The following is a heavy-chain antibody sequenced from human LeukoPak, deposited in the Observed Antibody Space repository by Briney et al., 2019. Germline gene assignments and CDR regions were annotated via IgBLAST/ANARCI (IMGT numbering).Heavy chain of an antibody. CDR1: GGSVSSGFYY. CDR2: IYYSGST. D-gene: IGHD3-22*01. Sequence: SETLSLTCTVSGGSVSSGFYYWSWIRQPPGKGLEWIGYIYYSGSTNYNPSLKSRVSISVDTSKNKFSLKLTSVTAADTAVYYCARGLLSRNYDSSGYGYWGQGTLVTVSS. CDR3: ARGLLSRNYDSSGYGY. V-gene: IGHV4-61*01. J-gene: IGHJ4*02.